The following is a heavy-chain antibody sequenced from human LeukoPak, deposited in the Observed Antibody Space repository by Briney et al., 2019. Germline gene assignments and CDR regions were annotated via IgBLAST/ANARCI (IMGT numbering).Heavy chain of an antibody. Sequence: SETLSLTCTVSGGSISSYYWSWIRQPPGKGLEWIGYIYYSGSTNYNPSLKSRVTISVDTSKNQYSLKLSSVTAADTAVYYCARTYSGSYYPFWFDPWGQGTLVTVSS. CDR3: ARTYSGSYYPFWFDP. D-gene: IGHD1-26*01. V-gene: IGHV4-59*01. CDR2: IYYSGST. J-gene: IGHJ5*02. CDR1: GGSISSYY.